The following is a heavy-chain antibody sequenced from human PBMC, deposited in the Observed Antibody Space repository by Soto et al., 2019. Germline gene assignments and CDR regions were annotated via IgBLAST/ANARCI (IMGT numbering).Heavy chain of an antibody. V-gene: IGHV4-34*01. Sequence: QVHLQQWGAGLLKPSETLSLTCAVYGGSFSGYYWSWIRQPPGKGLEWIGEINHSGSTNYNPSLMSRVSISVGTSNNQVSLKLSSVAAADTAVYYCARGRGDGYNQHWYFDLWGRGTLVTVSS. CDR2: INHSGST. D-gene: IGHD5-12*01. CDR3: ARGRGDGYNQHWYFDL. J-gene: IGHJ2*01. CDR1: GGSFSGYY.